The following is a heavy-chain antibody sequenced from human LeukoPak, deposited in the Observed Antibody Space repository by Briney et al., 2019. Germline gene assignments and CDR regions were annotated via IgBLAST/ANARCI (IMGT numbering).Heavy chain of an antibody. V-gene: IGHV3-33*01. CDR1: GFTFSSYG. CDR2: IWYDGSNK. Sequence: PGGSLRLSCAASGFTFSSYGMHWVRQAPGKGLEWVAVIWYDGSNKYYADSVKGRFTISRDNSKNTLYLQMNSLRAEDTAVYYCARDPARTYYYGMDVWGQGTTVTVSS. J-gene: IGHJ6*02. CDR3: ARDPARTYYYGMDV.